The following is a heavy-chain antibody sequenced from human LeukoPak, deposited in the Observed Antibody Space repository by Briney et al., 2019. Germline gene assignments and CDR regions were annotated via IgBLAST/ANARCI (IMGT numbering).Heavy chain of an antibody. D-gene: IGHD3-22*01. J-gene: IGHJ5*02. Sequence: SVKVSCKASGGTFISYAISWVRQAPGQGLEWMGGIIPIFGTANYAQKFQGRVTITADESTSTAYMELSSLRSEDTAVYYCAKSAGAYYDSGFDPWGQGTLVTVSS. CDR1: GGTFISYA. CDR2: IIPIFGTA. CDR3: AKSAGAYYDSGFDP. V-gene: IGHV1-69*13.